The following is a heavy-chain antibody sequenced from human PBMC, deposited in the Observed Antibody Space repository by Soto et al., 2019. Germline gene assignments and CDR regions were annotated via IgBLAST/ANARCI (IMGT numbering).Heavy chain of an antibody. J-gene: IGHJ4*02. CDR2: ISGSGGST. Sequence: RLSCAASGFTFSSYAMSWVRQAPGKGLEWVSAISGSGGSTYYADSVKGRFTISRDNSKNTLYLQMNSLRAEDTAVYYCARESEDLTSNFDYWGQGTLVTVSS. V-gene: IGHV3-23*01. CDR3: ARESEDLTSNFDY. CDR1: GFTFSSYA.